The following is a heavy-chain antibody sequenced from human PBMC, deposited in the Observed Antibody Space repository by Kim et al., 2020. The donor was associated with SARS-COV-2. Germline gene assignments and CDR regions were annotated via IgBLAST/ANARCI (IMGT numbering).Heavy chain of an antibody. D-gene: IGHD6-19*01. Sequence: GGSLRLSCSASGFTFSSYAMHWVRQAPGKGLEYVSAISSNGGSTYYADSVKGRFTISRDNSKNTLYLQMSSLRAEDTAVYYCVKALKPFAVAGLFDYWGQGTLVTVSS. V-gene: IGHV3-64D*06. CDR3: VKALKPFAVAGLFDY. CDR2: ISSNGGST. CDR1: GFTFSSYA. J-gene: IGHJ4*02.